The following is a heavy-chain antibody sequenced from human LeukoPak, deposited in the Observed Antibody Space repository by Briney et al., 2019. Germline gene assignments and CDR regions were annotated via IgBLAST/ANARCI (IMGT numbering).Heavy chain of an antibody. CDR1: RFTFSSYA. Sequence: GGSLRLSCAASRFTFSSYAMSWVRQAPGKGLEWDSAISGSGGSTYYADSVKGRFTISRDNSKNTLYLQMNSLRAEDTAVYYCAKDRGSSSWYLDYWGQGTLVTVSS. CDR2: ISGSGGST. D-gene: IGHD6-13*01. V-gene: IGHV3-23*01. J-gene: IGHJ4*02. CDR3: AKDRGSSSWYLDY.